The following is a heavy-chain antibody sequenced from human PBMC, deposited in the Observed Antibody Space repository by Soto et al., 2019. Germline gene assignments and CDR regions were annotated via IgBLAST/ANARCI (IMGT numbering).Heavy chain of an antibody. V-gene: IGHV2-5*01. Sequence: ASGPTLVNPTQTLTLTCTFSGFSLTTGGGGVGWIRQPPGKALEWLALIYWNDGERYSPSLKTRLTISKDTSKSQVVLTMTDMDPVDTATYYCVHRRPDSWFDHWGPGALVTVSS. CDR1: GFSLTTGGGG. CDR2: IYWNDGE. CDR3: VHRRPDSWFDH. J-gene: IGHJ5*02.